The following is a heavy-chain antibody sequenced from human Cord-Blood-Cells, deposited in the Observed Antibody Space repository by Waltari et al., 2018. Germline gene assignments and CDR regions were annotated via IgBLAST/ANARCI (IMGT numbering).Heavy chain of an antibody. J-gene: IGHJ4*02. CDR1: GGSFSGYY. V-gene: IGHV4-34*01. CDR3: ARNKWGKDY. Sequence: QVQLQQWGAGLLKPSEALSLTCAVYGGSFSGYYWGWIRQPPGKGLEWIGEINQSGSTNYNPSLKSRVTISVDTSKNEFSLKLSSVTAADTAVYYCARNKWGKDYWGQGTLVTVSS. CDR2: INQSGST. D-gene: IGHD2-8*01.